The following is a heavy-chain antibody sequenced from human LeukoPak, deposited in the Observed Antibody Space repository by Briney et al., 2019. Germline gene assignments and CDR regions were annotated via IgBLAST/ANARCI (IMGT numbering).Heavy chain of an antibody. CDR1: GGSISSADFY. J-gene: IGHJ4*02. CDR2: IYSGSA. Sequence: SETLSLTCAVSGGSISSADFYCSWIRQHPGKGLEWIGFIYSGSAYYNPSLKSRVSISVDTSKNQFSLTLNSVTAADTAVYYCARGSDYFDYWGQGTLVTVSS. CDR3: ARGSDYFDY. V-gene: IGHV4-31*11.